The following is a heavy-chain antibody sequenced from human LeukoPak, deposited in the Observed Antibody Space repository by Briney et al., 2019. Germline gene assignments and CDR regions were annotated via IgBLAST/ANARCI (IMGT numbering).Heavy chain of an antibody. CDR3: AKASIITMVRGPVFQH. Sequence: GGSLRLSCAASGFTFSSYAMSWVRQAPGKGLEWVSAISGSGGSTYYADSVKGRFTISRDNSKSTLYLQMNSLRAEDTAVYYCAKASIITMVRGPVFQHWGQGTLVTVSS. V-gene: IGHV3-23*01. D-gene: IGHD3-10*01. J-gene: IGHJ1*01. CDR1: GFTFSSYA. CDR2: ISGSGGST.